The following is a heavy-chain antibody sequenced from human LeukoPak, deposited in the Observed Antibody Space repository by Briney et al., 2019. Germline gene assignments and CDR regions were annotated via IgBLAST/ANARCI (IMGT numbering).Heavy chain of an antibody. D-gene: IGHD6-25*01. CDR2: IKQDGSEK. J-gene: IGHJ4*02. V-gene: IGHV3-7*01. CDR3: AREGSSGTAMATF. CDR1: GFTFSNYW. Sequence: GGSLRLSCAASGFTFSNYWMSWVRQAPGKGLEWVANIKQDGSEKYYVDSVTGRFTISRDNAKNSQYLQMNSLREEDTAVYYCAREGSSGTAMATFWGQGTLVTVSS.